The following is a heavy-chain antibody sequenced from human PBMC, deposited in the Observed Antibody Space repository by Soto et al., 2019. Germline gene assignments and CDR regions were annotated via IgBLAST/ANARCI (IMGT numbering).Heavy chain of an antibody. V-gene: IGHV3-33*01. Sequence: QVQLVESGGGVVQPGRSLRLSYAASGFTFSSYGMHWVRQAPGKGLEWVAVIWYDGSNKYYADSVKGRFTISRDNSKNTLYLQMNSLRAEDTAVYYCARDGGERWLQSFDYWGQGTLVTVSS. CDR1: GFTFSSYG. CDR2: IWYDGSNK. D-gene: IGHD5-12*01. J-gene: IGHJ4*02. CDR3: ARDGGERWLQSFDY.